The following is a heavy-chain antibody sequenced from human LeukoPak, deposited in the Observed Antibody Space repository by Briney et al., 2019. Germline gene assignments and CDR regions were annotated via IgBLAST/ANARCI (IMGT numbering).Heavy chain of an antibody. D-gene: IGHD2-15*01. CDR2: IYYSGST. V-gene: IGHV4-39*01. Sequence: SETLSLTCTVSGGSISSSSYYWGWIREPPGKGLGWIGSIYYSGSTYYNPSLKSRVTISVDTSKNQFPLKLSYVTAADTAVYYCARHRDCSGGSCSPVDAFDIWGQGTMVTVSS. CDR3: ARHRDCSGGSCSPVDAFDI. CDR1: GGSISSSSYY. J-gene: IGHJ3*02.